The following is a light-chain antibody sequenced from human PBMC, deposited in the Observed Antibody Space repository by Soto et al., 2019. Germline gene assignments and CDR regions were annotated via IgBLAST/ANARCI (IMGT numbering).Light chain of an antibody. CDR3: SSYAGSNNWV. CDR1: SSNIGAGYD. V-gene: IGLV1-40*01. Sequence: QSVVTQPPSVSGAPGQRVTISCTGTSSNIGAGYDVHWYQHLPGTAPKLMIYEVSKRPSGVPDRFSGSKSGNTASLTVSGLQAEDEADYYCSSYAGSNNWVFGGGTKVTVL. J-gene: IGLJ3*02. CDR2: EVS.